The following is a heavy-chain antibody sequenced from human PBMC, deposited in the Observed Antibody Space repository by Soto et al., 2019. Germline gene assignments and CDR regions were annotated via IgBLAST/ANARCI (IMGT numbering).Heavy chain of an antibody. J-gene: IGHJ4*02. CDR3: ARDQGNNWDLGY. V-gene: IGHV3-48*01. CDR1: GFTFSTYP. CDR2: IRSSSSTI. D-gene: IGHD1-1*01. Sequence: EVQLVESGGGLVQPGGSLRLSCAASGFTFSTYPMNWVRQVPGKGLEWVSYIRSSSSTIYYADSVKGRFTISIDSAKNSLYLKMNSLRAEDTAVYYCARDQGNNWDLGYWGQGTLVTVSS.